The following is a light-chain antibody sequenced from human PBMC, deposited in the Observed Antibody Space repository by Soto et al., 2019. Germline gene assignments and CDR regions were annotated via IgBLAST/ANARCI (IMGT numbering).Light chain of an antibody. CDR2: KAS. CDR1: QSISSW. V-gene: IGKV1-5*03. CDR3: QQYNSYSA. Sequence: DIQMTQSISTLSASVGDRVTITCRASQSISSWLAWYQQKPGKAPKLLIYKASSLESGVPSRFSGSGSGTEFTLTISSLQPDDFPTYYCQQYNSYSAFGQGTKVEIK. J-gene: IGKJ1*01.